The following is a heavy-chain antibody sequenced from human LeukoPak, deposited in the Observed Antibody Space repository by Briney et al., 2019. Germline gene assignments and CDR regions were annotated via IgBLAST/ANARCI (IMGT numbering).Heavy chain of an antibody. CDR3: ARHSHDRVGYCSGSSCYRTVTTADY. D-gene: IGHD2-15*01. CDR2: IYYSGST. Sequence: PSETLSLTCTVSGGSISSTSYYWGWIRQPPGKGLEWIGSIYYSGSTYYNPSLKSRVTISVDTSKNQFSLRLSSVNAADPAVYHCARHSHDRVGYCSGSSCYRTVTTADYWGQGILVTVSS. CDR1: GGSISSTSYY. J-gene: IGHJ4*02. V-gene: IGHV4-39*01.